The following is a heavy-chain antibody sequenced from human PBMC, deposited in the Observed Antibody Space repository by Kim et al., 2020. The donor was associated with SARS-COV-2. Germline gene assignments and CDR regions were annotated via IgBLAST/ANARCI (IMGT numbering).Heavy chain of an antibody. CDR1: GFTFSRAW. J-gene: IGHJ1*01. D-gene: IGHD3-10*01. Sequence: GGSLRLSCAASGFTFSRAWMHWVRQAPGRGLMWVSRVSSDGSYTSHADSVKGRFIISRDNANNTVYLQMNSLRDEDTAVYFCARGIPGAVRDWGQRTLV. V-gene: IGHV3-74*01. CDR2: VSSDGSYT. CDR3: ARGIPGAVRD.